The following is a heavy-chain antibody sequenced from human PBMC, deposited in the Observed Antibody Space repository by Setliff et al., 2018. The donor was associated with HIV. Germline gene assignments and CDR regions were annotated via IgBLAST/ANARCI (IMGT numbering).Heavy chain of an antibody. CDR2: INHSRRT. D-gene: IGHD3-3*01. J-gene: IGHJ6*03. Sequence: PSETLSLTCAVYGGSFSGFYWNWIRQAPGKGLEWIGEINHSRRTKYNPSLKSRVTISVDTSKNRFSLKLSSVPAADTAFYCCARGFSGDYIFTGYMDARGKGNTVTVSS. CDR3: ARGFSGDYIFTGYMDA. V-gene: IGHV4-34*01. CDR1: GGSFSGFY.